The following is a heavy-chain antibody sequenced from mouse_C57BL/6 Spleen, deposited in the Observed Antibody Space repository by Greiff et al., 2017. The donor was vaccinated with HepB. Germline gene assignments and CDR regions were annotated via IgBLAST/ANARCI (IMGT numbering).Heavy chain of an antibody. V-gene: IGHV2-2*01. CDR3: ARSYYGSSYPAWFAY. Sequence: VKLQESGPGLVQPSQSLSITCTVSGFSLTSYGVHWVRQSPGKGLEWLGVIWSGGSTDYNAAFISRLSISKDNSKSQVFFKMNSLQADDTAIYYCARSYYGSSYPAWFAYWGQGTLVTVSA. J-gene: IGHJ3*01. D-gene: IGHD1-1*01. CDR1: GFSLTSYG. CDR2: IWSGGST.